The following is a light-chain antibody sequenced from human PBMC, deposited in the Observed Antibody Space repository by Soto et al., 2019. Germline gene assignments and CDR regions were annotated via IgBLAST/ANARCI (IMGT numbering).Light chain of an antibody. CDR1: QSVSSSY. CDR3: QQYGSSPWT. CDR2: GAS. J-gene: IGKJ1*01. V-gene: IGKV3-20*01. Sequence: EIVLTQSPGTLSLSPGERATLSCRASQSVSSSYLAWYQQKPGQAPRPLIYGASSRAIGIPDRFSGSGAGTCFTLTISRLEPEYFAVYYGQQYGSSPWTFGQGTKVEIK.